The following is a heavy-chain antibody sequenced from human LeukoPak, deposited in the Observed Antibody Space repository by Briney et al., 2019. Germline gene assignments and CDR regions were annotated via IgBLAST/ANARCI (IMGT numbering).Heavy chain of an antibody. CDR3: AREAMIVVGAFDI. CDR1: GYTFTGYY. V-gene: IGHV1-2*06. D-gene: IGHD3-22*01. Sequence: ASVRVSCKASGYTFTGYYMDWVRQAPGQGLEWMGRINPNSGGTNYAQKFQGRVTMTRDTSISTAYMELSRLRSDDTAVYYCAREAMIVVGAFDIWGQGTMVTVSS. J-gene: IGHJ3*02. CDR2: INPNSGGT.